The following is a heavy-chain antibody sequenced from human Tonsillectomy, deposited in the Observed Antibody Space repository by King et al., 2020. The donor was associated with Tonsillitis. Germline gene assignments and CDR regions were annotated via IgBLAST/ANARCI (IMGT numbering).Heavy chain of an antibody. CDR2: IIPIFGTT. V-gene: IGHV1-69*12. J-gene: IGHJ5*02. CDR1: GGTFTSYA. CDR3: AREGIVGGWFDP. Sequence: QLVQSGAEVKKPGSSVKVSCKTSGGTFTSYALSWVRQAPGQGLEWMGGIIPIFGTTKYAQKFQGRVTITADESTSTAYMELSSLRSEGTAVYFCAREGIVGGWFDPWGQGTLVTVSS. D-gene: IGHD3-22*01.